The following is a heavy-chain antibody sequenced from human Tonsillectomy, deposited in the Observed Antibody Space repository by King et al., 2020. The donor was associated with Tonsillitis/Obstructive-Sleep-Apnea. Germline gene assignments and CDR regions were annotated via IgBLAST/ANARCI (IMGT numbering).Heavy chain of an antibody. CDR3: ARGGYCSSTSCPEGYYYYYMDV. CDR2: ISYDGSNK. Sequence: QLVQSGGGVVQPGRSLRLSCAASGFTFSSYAMHWVRQAPGKGLEWVAVISYDGSNKYYADSVKGRFTISRDNSKNTLYLQMNSLRAEDTAVYYCARGGYCSSTSCPEGYYYYYMDVWGKGTTVTVSS. V-gene: IGHV3-30*04. CDR1: GFTFSSYA. D-gene: IGHD2-2*01. J-gene: IGHJ6*03.